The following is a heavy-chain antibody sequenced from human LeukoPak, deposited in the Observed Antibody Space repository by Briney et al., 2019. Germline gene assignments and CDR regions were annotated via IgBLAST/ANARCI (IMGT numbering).Heavy chain of an antibody. V-gene: IGHV3-30*18. Sequence: RGSLRLSCAASGYPFSGSDIHWVRQAPGKGLEWVAFVSHEGSSKFYAESVKGRFGISRDNSKSTTYLQMNGLRPDDTAVYYCAKTTGGWPRFFHHWGQGTLVAVSS. D-gene: IGHD6-19*01. CDR3: AKTTGGWPRFFHH. CDR1: GYPFSGSD. J-gene: IGHJ4*02. CDR2: VSHEGSSK.